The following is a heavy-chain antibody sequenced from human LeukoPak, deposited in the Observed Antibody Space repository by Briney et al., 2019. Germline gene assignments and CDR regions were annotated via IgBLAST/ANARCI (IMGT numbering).Heavy chain of an antibody. Sequence: SETLSLTCSVSGASITRYYWTWIRQPAGKGLEWFGRLYTNGTVNYNPSLRSRVTMSRDTSRNQLSLKLTSVTAADTAVYYCARLLGSSGYAGDWYFDLWGPGALVTVSS. V-gene: IGHV4-4*07. D-gene: IGHD3-22*01. J-gene: IGHJ2*01. CDR1: GASITRYY. CDR2: LYTNGTV. CDR3: ARLLGSSGYAGDWYFDL.